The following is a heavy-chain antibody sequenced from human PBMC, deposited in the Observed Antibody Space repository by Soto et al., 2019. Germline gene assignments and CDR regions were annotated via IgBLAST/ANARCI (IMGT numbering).Heavy chain of an antibody. CDR3: ARDKADRYFDY. Sequence: SETLSLTCTVSGGSISSYYWSWIRQPPGKGLEWIGYIYYSGSTNYNPSPKSRVTISVDTSKNQFSLKLSSVTAADTAVYYCARDKADRYFDYWGQGTLVTVSS. J-gene: IGHJ4*02. CDR2: IYYSGST. V-gene: IGHV4-59*12. CDR1: GGSISSYY.